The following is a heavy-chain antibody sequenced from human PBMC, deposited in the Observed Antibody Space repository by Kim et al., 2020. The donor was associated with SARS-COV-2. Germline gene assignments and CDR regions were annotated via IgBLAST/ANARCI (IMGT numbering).Heavy chain of an antibody. J-gene: IGHJ4*02. CDR3: ARELAKGG. Sequence: WLRLARGEELDWFLRLRKNGRLSGYGDSVKRRLIFSRDDAKNTLYLQINSLEDEATAVYYCARELAKGGWGQGLLVTVSS. D-gene: IGHD3-16*01. V-gene: IGHV3-74*01. CDR2: LRKNGRLS.